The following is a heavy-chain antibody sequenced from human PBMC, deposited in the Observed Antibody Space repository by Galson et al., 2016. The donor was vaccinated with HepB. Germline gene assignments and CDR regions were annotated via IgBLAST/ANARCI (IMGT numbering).Heavy chain of an antibody. Sequence: CAISGDRVSSNSAAWNWIRQSPSRGLEWLGRTYYESKWYRDYAVSVESRIAINADTSKNQFSLQLNSVTPEDTALYYCARNYYGSGGYYTLFDYWGQGTPVTVSS. D-gene: IGHD3-10*01. V-gene: IGHV6-1*01. CDR1: GDRVSSNSAA. CDR2: TYYESKWYR. J-gene: IGHJ4*02. CDR3: ARNYYGSGGYYTLFDY.